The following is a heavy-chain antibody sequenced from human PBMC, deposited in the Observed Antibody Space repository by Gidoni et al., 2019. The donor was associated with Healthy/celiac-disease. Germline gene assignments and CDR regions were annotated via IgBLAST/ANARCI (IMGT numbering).Heavy chain of an antibody. J-gene: IGHJ4*02. CDR1: GWSFSGYY. V-gene: IGHV4-34*01. CDR3: ARTCLRILNGDYRSKTTCLRY. CDR2: INHSGST. D-gene: IGHD2-15*01. Sequence: QVQLQQWGAGLLKPSEPLSLTCAVYGWSFSGYYWSWLRQPPGKGLEWIGEINHSGSTNYNPSIKSRVTISVDTSKNQFSLKLSSVTAADTAVYYCARTCLRILNGDYRSKTTCLRYWGQGTLVTVSS.